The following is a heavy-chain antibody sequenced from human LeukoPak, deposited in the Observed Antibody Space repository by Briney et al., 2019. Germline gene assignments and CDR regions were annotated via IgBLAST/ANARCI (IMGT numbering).Heavy chain of an antibody. CDR1: GFTFSNAW. Sequence: GGSLRLSCAASGFTFSNAWVSWVRQAPGKGLEWVGRIKSKTDGGTTDYAAPVKGRFTISRDDSKNTLYLQMNSLKTEDTAVYYCTTEWYGDYLDYWGQGTLVTVSS. V-gene: IGHV3-15*01. CDR2: IKSKTDGGTT. J-gene: IGHJ4*02. CDR3: TTEWYGDYLDY. D-gene: IGHD4-17*01.